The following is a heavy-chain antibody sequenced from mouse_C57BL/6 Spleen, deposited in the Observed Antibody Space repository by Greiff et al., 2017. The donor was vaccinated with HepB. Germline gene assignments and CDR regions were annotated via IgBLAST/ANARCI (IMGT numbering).Heavy chain of an antibody. J-gene: IGHJ2*01. Sequence: QVQLQQPGAELVKPGASVKLSCKASGYTFTSYWMHWVKQRPGRGLEWIGRIDPNSGGTKYNEKFKSKATLTVDKPSSTADMRLSSLTSEDSAVYYCERYYGSSSLFDYWGQGTTLTVSS. CDR2: IDPNSGGT. D-gene: IGHD1-1*01. CDR1: GYTFTSYW. CDR3: ERYYGSSSLFDY. V-gene: IGHV1-72*01.